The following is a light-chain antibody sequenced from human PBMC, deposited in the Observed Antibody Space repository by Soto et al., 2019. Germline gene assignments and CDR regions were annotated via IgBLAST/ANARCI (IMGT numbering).Light chain of an antibody. CDR3: QQYNSSLT. J-gene: IGKJ4*01. CDR2: DAS. Sequence: DIQMTQSPSTLSASVGDRVTITCRASQSISSWLAWYQQKPGKAPKLLIYDASSLESGVPSRFSGSGSGTEFTLTISSLQPDDFATYYYQQYNSSLTFGGGTKVEIK. CDR1: QSISSW. V-gene: IGKV1-5*01.